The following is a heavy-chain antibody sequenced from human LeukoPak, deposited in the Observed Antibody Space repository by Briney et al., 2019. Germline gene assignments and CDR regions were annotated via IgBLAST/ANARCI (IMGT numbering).Heavy chain of an antibody. J-gene: IGHJ4*02. D-gene: IGHD6-6*01. CDR1: GFSLSGYW. CDR2: INIDGSVT. Sequence: GGSLRLSCAASGFSLSGYWMHWVRQAPGKGLEWVSRINIDGSVTTYADSVKGRFTISRGNAKKTAYLHMNSLRSEDTAVYYCARVPVDGYSRSFDYWGQGSLVTVPS. CDR3: ARVPVDGYSRSFDY. V-gene: IGHV3-74*01.